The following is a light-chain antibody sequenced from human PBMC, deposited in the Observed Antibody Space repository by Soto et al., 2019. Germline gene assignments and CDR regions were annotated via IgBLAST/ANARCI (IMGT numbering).Light chain of an antibody. CDR1: QGIINY. Sequence: IQLTQSPSSLSASVGDRVTITCRASQGIINYLAWYQQKPGKAPKLRIYGASTLQSGVPSRFGGSGSGTDFTLTVSSLQPEDFATYYCQQLFMYPPTLGPGTKVDIQ. V-gene: IGKV1-9*01. J-gene: IGKJ3*01. CDR2: GAS. CDR3: QQLFMYPPT.